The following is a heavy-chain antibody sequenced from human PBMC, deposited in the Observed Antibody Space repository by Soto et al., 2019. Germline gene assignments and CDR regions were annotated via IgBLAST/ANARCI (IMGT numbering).Heavy chain of an antibody. J-gene: IGHJ6*02. CDR1: GFTFSSYS. V-gene: IGHV3-21*01. CDR2: NSSSSSYI. CDR3: AREEGYYDSSGYSRQSPYYYYYGMDV. D-gene: IGHD3-22*01. Sequence: GGSLRLSCAASGFTFSSYSMNWVRQAPGKRQERVSSNSSSSSYIYYADSVKGRFTISRDNAKNSLYLQMNSLRAEDTAVYYCAREEGYYDSSGYSRQSPYYYYYGMDVWGQGTTVTVSS.